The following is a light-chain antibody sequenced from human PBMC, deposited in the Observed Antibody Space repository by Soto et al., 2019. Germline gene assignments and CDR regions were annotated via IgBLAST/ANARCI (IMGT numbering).Light chain of an antibody. CDR1: RNINRK. CDR3: LQDYNYPVT. CDR2: GAS. V-gene: IGKV3-15*01. Sequence: EIVMTQSPATLSVSPGERATLSCRASRNINRKLAWYQQKPGQAPRLLISGASTRATGIPARFSGSGSGTEFTLTISSLQSEDFAVYYCLQDYNYPVTFGQGTKVEIK. J-gene: IGKJ1*01.